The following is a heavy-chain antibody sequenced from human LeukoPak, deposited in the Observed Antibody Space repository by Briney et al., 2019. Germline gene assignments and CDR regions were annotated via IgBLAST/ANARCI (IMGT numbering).Heavy chain of an antibody. CDR2: IYAGGTT. D-gene: IGHD1-7*01. V-gene: IGHV3-53*01. Sequence: GGSLRLSCAASGFTFSNAWMNWVRQAPGKGLEWVSVIYAGGTTYYADSVKGRFTISRDNSRNTLYLQMNSLRAEDTAVYYCATAIDNWNYAFDCWGQGALVTVSS. CDR1: GFTFSNAW. CDR3: ATAIDNWNYAFDC. J-gene: IGHJ4*02.